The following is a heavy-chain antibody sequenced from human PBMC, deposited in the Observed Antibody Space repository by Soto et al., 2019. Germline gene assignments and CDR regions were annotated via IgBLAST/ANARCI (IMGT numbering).Heavy chain of an antibody. CDR2: ISYDGSNK. V-gene: IGHV3-30*03. CDR1: GFTFSSYG. D-gene: IGHD6-19*01. J-gene: IGHJ4*02. CDR3: AMDYGSGWTMGDF. Sequence: QVQLVESGGGVVQPGRSLRLSCAASGFTFSSYGMHWVRQAPGKGLEWLAVISYDGSNKYYADSVKSRFTISRDNSKNTLYLQVNSLGAEDTAMYYCAMDYGSGWTMGDFWRQGTLVTVSS.